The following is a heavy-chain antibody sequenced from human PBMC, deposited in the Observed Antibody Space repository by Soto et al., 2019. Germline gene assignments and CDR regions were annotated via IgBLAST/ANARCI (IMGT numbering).Heavy chain of an antibody. V-gene: IGHV4-59*01. CDR3: ARFTVTKAFWDY. CDR2: FYYSGST. D-gene: IGHD4-17*01. Sequence: PSEPLSLTCTVSGGSISSYYWSWIRQPPGKGVEWIGDFYYSGSTNYNPSLKSRVTISVDTSKDQFSLKLSSVTAADTAVYYCARFTVTKAFWDYWGQGTLVTVSS. J-gene: IGHJ4*02. CDR1: GGSISSYY.